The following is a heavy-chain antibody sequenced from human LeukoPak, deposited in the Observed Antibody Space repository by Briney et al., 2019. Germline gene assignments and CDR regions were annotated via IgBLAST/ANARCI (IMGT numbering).Heavy chain of an antibody. V-gene: IGHV4-59*01. CDR3: ASSAGGHFDY. CDR1: GGSISNYY. Sequence: PSETLSLTCTVSGGSISNYYWSWIRQPPGKGLEWIGYIYYSGSTTYNPSLKSRVTLSIDTSKNQFSLKLNSVTPADTAVYYCASSAGGHFDYWGQGTLVTVSS. J-gene: IGHJ4*02. CDR2: IYYSGST. D-gene: IGHD2-8*02.